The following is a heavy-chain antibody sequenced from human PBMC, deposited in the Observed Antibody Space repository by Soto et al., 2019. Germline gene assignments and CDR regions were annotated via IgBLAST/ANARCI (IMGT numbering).Heavy chain of an antibody. J-gene: IGHJ5*02. CDR1: GDTLKKYV. V-gene: IGHV1-69*01. CDR3: AVDYSSTTLTWFDP. Sequence: HVHLEQSGAEVRKAGSSVKVSCKASGDTLKKYVISWVRQAPGQGLEWLGGIIPTFGTANYAQKFQDRVTITADDSTNTAYMELTSLTSADTAVYYCAVDYSSTTLTWFDPWGQGTLVTVSS. D-gene: IGHD6-13*01. CDR2: IIPTFGTA.